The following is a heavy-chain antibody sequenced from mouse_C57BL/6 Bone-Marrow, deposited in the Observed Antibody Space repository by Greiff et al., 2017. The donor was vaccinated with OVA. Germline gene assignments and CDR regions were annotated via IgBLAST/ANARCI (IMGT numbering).Heavy chain of an antibody. CDR1: GFTFTADY. J-gene: IGHJ1*03. CDR3: SRYYGSSYWYFDV. Sequence: EVQLQQSGAELVRPGASVKLSCTASGFTFTADYMHWVKQRPEQGLEWIGWFDPENGDTEYASKFQGKATMTADTSSNTAYLQLSSLTSEDTAVYYCSRYYGSSYWYFDVWGTGTTVTVSS. CDR2: FDPENGDT. D-gene: IGHD1-1*01. V-gene: IGHV14-4*01.